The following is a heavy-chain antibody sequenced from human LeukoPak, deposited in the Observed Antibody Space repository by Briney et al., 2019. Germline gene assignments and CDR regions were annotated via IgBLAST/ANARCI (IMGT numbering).Heavy chain of an antibody. D-gene: IGHD3-22*01. CDR3: ARGRGYYYDSSGYYHY. CDR2: INHSGST. J-gene: IGHJ4*02. CDR1: GGSFSGYY. V-gene: IGHV4-34*01. Sequence: PSETLSLTCAVYGGSFSGYYWSWIRQPPGKGLEWIGEINHSGSTNYNPSLKSRVTISVDTSKNQFSLKLSSVTAADTAVYYCARGRGYYYDSSGYYHYWGQGTLVTVSS.